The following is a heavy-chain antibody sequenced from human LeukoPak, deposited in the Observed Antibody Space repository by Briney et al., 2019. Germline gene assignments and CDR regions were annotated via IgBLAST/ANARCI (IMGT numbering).Heavy chain of an antibody. D-gene: IGHD4-17*01. CDR3: ARNPGSDYPEW. Sequence: SETLSLTCSVSGGSITSGTWWSWVRQPPGQGLEWIGEIYHSGSTNYNPSLKSRATISVDKSKKQFSLKLTSVTAADTAVYYCARNPGSDYPEWWGQGTLVTVSS. J-gene: IGHJ4*02. CDR1: GGSITSGTW. CDR2: IYHSGST. V-gene: IGHV4-4*02.